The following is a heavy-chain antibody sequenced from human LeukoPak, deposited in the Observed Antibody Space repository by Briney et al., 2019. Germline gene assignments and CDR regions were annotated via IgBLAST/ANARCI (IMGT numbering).Heavy chain of an antibody. V-gene: IGHV4-59*01. Sequence: PSETLSLTCTVSGGSISSYYWSWIRQPPGKGLEWIGYIYYSGSTNYNPSLKSRVTISVDTSKNQFSLKLSSVTAADTAVYYCAGIDYYDSSGYYRGNAFDIWGQGTMVTVSS. CDR3: AGIDYYDSSGYYRGNAFDI. D-gene: IGHD3-22*01. CDR2: IYYSGST. J-gene: IGHJ3*02. CDR1: GGSISSYY.